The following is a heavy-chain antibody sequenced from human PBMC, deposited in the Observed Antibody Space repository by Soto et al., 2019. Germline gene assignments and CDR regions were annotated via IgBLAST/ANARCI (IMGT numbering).Heavy chain of an antibody. CDR1: GYTFTSYC. V-gene: IGHV1-18*01. Sequence: ASVKDSCKASGYTFTSYCLSCVRQAPGQGLEWMGWISAYNGNTNYAQKLQGRVTMTTDTSTSTAYMELRSLRSDDTAVYYCARDSIAAAGDYWGQGTLVTSPQ. D-gene: IGHD6-13*01. CDR3: ARDSIAAAGDY. J-gene: IGHJ4*02. CDR2: ISAYNGNT.